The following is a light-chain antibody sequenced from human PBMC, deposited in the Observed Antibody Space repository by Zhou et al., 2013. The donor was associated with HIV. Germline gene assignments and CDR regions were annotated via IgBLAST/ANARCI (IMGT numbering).Light chain of an antibody. V-gene: IGKV3-20*01. J-gene: IGKJ2*01. CDR1: QHVDTS. CDR3: QQYGSSPPYN. CDR2: DAS. Sequence: EIVLTQIPDTLSLSPGERATLSCRASQHVDTSVAWYQQKPGQAPSLLISDASDRATGIPARFRGSGSGTDFTLTISRVEPEDFAVYYCQQYGSSPPYNFGQGTKVELK.